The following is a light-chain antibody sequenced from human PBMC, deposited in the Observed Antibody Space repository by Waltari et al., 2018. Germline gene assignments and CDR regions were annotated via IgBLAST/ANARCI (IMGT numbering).Light chain of an antibody. CDR3: SSYTSSSTYV. V-gene: IGLV2-14*01. CDR2: DVS. Sequence: QSALTQPASVSGSPGQSITISCTGTSSDIGAYNYVSWYQKNPGKAPKVMIYDVSNRPPGVSSRFSGSKSGNTASPTISGLQAEDEADYYCSSYTSSSTYVFGSGTMVTVL. CDR1: SSDIGAYNY. J-gene: IGLJ1*01.